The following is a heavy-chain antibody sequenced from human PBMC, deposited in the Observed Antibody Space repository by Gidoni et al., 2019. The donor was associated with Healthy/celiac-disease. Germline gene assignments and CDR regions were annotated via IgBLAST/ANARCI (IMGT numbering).Heavy chain of an antibody. D-gene: IGHD1-1*01. CDR1: GGTFSSYT. V-gene: IGHV1-69*08. J-gene: IGHJ6*03. CDR3: ARDWWGQLERHYYYYMDV. Sequence: VQLVQSGAEVKTPGSSVKVSCKASGGTFSSYTRSWVRQAPGQAFDWMGRIIPILGIANYAEKFQGRVTITADKSTSTAYMELSSLRSEDTAVYYCARDWWGQLERHYYYYMDVWGKGTTVTVSS. CDR2: IIPILGIA.